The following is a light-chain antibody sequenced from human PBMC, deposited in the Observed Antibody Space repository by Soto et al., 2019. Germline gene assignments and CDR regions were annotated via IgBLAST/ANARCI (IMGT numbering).Light chain of an antibody. CDR2: GAS. J-gene: IGKJ1*01. CDR1: QSVSSN. Sequence: EIVMTQSPATLSVSPGERANLYCRASQSVSSNLAWYQQKPGQAPRLFIYGASTRATGIPARFSGSGSGTEFTLTISSLQSEDFAVYYCQQYNNWPGTFGQGTKVDIK. V-gene: IGKV3-15*01. CDR3: QQYNNWPGT.